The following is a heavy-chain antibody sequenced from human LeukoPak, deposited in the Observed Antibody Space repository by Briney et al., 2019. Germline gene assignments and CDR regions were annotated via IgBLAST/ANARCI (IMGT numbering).Heavy chain of an antibody. CDR2: IYHSGST. CDR1: GGSISSSNW. J-gene: IGHJ6*02. CDR3: AREGIVGAPYYYYGMDV. D-gene: IGHD1-26*01. Sequence: SGTLSLTCAVSGGSISSSNWWSWVRQPPGKGLEWIGEIYHSGSTNYNPSLKSRVTISVDTSKNQFSLKLSSVTAADTAVYYCAREGIVGAPYYYYGMDVWGQGTTVTVSS. V-gene: IGHV4-4*02.